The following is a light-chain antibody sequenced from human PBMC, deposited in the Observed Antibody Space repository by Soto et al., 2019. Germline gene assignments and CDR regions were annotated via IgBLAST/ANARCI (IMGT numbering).Light chain of an antibody. Sequence: QSVLTQPASVSGSPGQAITISCTGTTSDVGGYNFVSWYQLHPGKAPKLMIFEVSNLPSGVSNRFSGSESGNTASLTISGLQAEDEADYYCSSYTSSGTRVFGTGTKLTVL. V-gene: IGLV2-14*01. CDR1: TSDVGGYNF. CDR2: EVS. CDR3: SSYTSSGTRV. J-gene: IGLJ1*01.